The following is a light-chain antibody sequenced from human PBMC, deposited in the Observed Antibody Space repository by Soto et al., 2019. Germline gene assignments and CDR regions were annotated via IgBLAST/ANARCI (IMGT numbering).Light chain of an antibody. J-gene: IGLJ1*01. CDR3: SSYTTSSTYV. CDR2: DVA. V-gene: IGLV2-14*01. Sequence: QSVLTQPASVSGSPGQPITISCTGTSTDVGRYNYVSWYQQHPGKAPKLMIYDVANRPSGVSNRFSGSKSGITASLTISGLQAEDGADYYCSSYTTSSTYVFGTGTKVTVL. CDR1: STDVGRYNY.